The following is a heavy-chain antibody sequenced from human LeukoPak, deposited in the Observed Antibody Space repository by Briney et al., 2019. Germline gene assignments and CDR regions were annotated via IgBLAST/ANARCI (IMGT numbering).Heavy chain of an antibody. V-gene: IGHV3-53*01. CDR3: AGGNSWPGLSY. D-gene: IGHD6-13*01. Sequence: PGGSLRLSCAASGFTVSGNYMSWVRQAPGKGLEWVSVIYTAGSTYNADSVKGRFTISRGKSKNTLYLQMHTLRAEDTAVYFCAGGNSWPGLSYWGQGTLLTVSS. CDR2: IYTAGST. J-gene: IGHJ4*02. CDR1: GFTVSGNY.